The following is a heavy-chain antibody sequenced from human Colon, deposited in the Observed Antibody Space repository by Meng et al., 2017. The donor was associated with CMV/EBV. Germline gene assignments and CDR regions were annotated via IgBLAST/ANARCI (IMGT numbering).Heavy chain of an antibody. CDR2: ISGSNGNT. D-gene: IGHD3-10*01. CDR3: AGGGGYFSAESYPAYFDQ. Sequence: ASVKVSCKTSGYTFNTYGVTWVRQAPGQGLEWMGWISGSNGNTNYAQKLQGRVTLTTDTSTSTAYMELGGLKSDDTAVYYCAGGGGYFSAESYPAYFDQWGQGTLVTVSS. J-gene: IGHJ4*02. CDR1: GYTFNTYG. V-gene: IGHV1-18*01.